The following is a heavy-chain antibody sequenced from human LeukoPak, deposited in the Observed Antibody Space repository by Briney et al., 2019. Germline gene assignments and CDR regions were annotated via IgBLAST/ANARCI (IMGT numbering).Heavy chain of an antibody. V-gene: IGHV4-39*01. CDR1: GGSISSSSYY. D-gene: IGHD2-2*01. CDR3: ARVVCSSTSCYNWFDP. Sequence: PSETLSLTCPVSGGSISSSSYYWGWIRQPPGKGLEWIGSIYYSGSTYYNPSLKSRVTISVDTSRNQFSLKLSSVTAADTAVYYCARVVCSSTSCYNWFDPWGQGTLVTVSS. CDR2: IYYSGST. J-gene: IGHJ5*02.